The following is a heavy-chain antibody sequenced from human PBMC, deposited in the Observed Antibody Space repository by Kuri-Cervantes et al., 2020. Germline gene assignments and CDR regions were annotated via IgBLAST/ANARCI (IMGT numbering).Heavy chain of an antibody. D-gene: IGHD2-15*01. CDR1: GFTFSGSA. J-gene: IGHJ4*02. Sequence: GGSLRLSCAASGFTFSGSAMHWVRQASGKGLEWVGRIRSKANSYATAYAASVKGRFTISRDNAKNTLYLQMNSLRAEDTAVYYCARSDRTRGFCSGGNCYSPDYWGQGTQVTVSS. CDR2: IRSKANSYAT. V-gene: IGHV3-73*01. CDR3: ARSDRTRGFCSGGNCYSPDY.